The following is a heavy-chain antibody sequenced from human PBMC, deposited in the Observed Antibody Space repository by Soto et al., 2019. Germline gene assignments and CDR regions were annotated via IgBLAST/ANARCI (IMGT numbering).Heavy chain of an antibody. CDR3: ARERGAYKYFDY. CDR1: GYMFASYG. V-gene: IGHV1-18*01. Sequence: QVQLVQSGAEAKKPGASVKVSCKVSGYMFASYGISWARQAPGQGLEWMGWINTYNGNINYAQKFQGRVTMTTDTSTSTAYMELRGLGSDDTALYYCARERGAYKYFDYWGQGTLVTVSS. J-gene: IGHJ4*02. CDR2: INTYNGNI. D-gene: IGHD1-1*01.